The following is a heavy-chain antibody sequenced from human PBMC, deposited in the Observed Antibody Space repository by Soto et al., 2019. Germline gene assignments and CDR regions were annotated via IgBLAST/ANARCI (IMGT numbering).Heavy chain of an antibody. Sequence: GSLSVSCAASGFTFISEAMSWVRQAPGKGLEWVSAISGSGGSTYYADSVKGRFTISRDNSKNTLYLQMNSLRAEDTAVYYCAKDIYYYSSGPLYYWGRGTLVTVS. J-gene: IGHJ4*02. CDR1: GFTFISEA. V-gene: IGHV3-23*01. CDR2: ISGSGGST. CDR3: AKDIYYYSSGPLYY. D-gene: IGHD3-22*01.